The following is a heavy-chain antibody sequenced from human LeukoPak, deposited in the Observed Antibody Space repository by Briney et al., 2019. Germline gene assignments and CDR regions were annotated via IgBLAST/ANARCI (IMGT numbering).Heavy chain of an antibody. J-gene: IGHJ4*02. Sequence: SETLSLTCTVSGYSISSGYYWGWIRQPPGKGLEWIGSIYHSGSTYYNPSLKSRVTISVDTSKNQFSLKLSSVTAADTAVYYCARVGQPGIAAAPFDYWGQGTLVTVSS. D-gene: IGHD6-13*01. V-gene: IGHV4-38-2*02. CDR3: ARVGQPGIAAAPFDY. CDR1: GYSISSGYY. CDR2: IYHSGST.